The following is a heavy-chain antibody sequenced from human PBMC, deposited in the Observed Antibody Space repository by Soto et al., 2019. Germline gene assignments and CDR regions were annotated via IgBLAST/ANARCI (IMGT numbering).Heavy chain of an antibody. D-gene: IGHD3-10*02. CDR1: AFIFSNNG. CDR3: TIVRVADSALDH. Sequence: LRLACVYSAFIFSNNGMHWVRQTPGKGLEWVAFMSYDGSDTFYADSVKGRFTISRDNSKNTLFLHMSNLRAEDTAMYYCTIVRVADSALDHWGQGTLVTVSS. V-gene: IGHV3-30*03. CDR2: MSYDGSDT. J-gene: IGHJ4*02.